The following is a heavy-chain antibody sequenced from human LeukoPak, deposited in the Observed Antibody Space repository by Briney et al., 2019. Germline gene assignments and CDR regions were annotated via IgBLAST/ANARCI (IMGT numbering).Heavy chain of an antibody. Sequence: SGGSLRLSCAASGFTFNSYAMSWVRQAPGKGLEWVSAISGSGGSTYYADSVKGRFTISRDNSKNTLYLQMNSLRAEDTAVYYCARASGYDVFVYWGQGTLVTVSS. D-gene: IGHD5-12*01. J-gene: IGHJ4*02. CDR2: ISGSGGST. V-gene: IGHV3-23*01. CDR3: ARASGYDVFVY. CDR1: GFTFNSYA.